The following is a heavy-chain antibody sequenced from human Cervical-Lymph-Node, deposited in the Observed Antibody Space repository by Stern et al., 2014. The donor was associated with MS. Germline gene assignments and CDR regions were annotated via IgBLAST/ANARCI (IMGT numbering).Heavy chain of an antibody. CDR2: TYYRGNT. CDR1: GGSNSSYY. V-gene: IGHV4-59*03. D-gene: IGHD3-22*01. Sequence: VQLEESGPGLVKPSETLSLTCTVSGGSNSSYYWRWSRQAPGKGLEWIGYTYYRGNTNYNPSLKSRVTISVDTSKNQFSLKLRSVTAADTAVYYCSSSGYNGVEDYFDYWGQGALVTVSS. CDR3: SSSGYNGVEDYFDY. J-gene: IGHJ4*02.